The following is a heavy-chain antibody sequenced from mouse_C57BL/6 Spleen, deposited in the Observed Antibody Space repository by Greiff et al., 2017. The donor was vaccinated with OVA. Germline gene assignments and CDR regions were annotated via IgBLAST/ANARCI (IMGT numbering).Heavy chain of an antibody. CDR3: ARRDDYDGFAY. V-gene: IGHV1-19*01. J-gene: IGHJ3*01. D-gene: IGHD2-4*01. CDR2: INPYNGGT. Sequence: EVQLQQSGPVLVKPGASVKMSCKASGYTFTDYYMNWVKQSHGKSLEWIGVINPYNGGTSYNQKFKGKATLTVDKSSSTAYMELNSLTSEDSAVYYCARRDDYDGFAYWGQGTLVTVSA. CDR1: GYTFTDYY.